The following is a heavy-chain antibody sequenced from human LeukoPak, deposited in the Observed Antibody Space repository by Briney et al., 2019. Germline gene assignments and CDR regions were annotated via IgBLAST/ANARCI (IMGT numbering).Heavy chain of an antibody. Sequence: PGRSLRLSCAASGFTFDDYAMHWVRQAPGKGLEWVSGISWNSGSIGYADSVKGRFTISRDNAKNSLYLQMNSLRAEDTALYYCAKDTGVPYYYDSSGYFMVSGFDCWGQGTLVTVSS. CDR3: AKDTGVPYYYDSSGYFMVSGFDC. J-gene: IGHJ4*02. CDR2: ISWNSGSI. CDR1: GFTFDDYA. V-gene: IGHV3-9*01. D-gene: IGHD3-22*01.